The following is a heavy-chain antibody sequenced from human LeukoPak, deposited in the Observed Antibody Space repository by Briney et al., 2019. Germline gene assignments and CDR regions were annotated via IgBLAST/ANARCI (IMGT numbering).Heavy chain of an antibody. J-gene: IGHJ6*03. V-gene: IGHV4-59*01. D-gene: IGHD6-19*01. CDR2: IYYRGST. CDR1: GGSISSYY. CDR3: VRGLYSSGWYGYYYYMDV. Sequence: SETLSLTCTVSGGSISSYYWSWIRQPPGNGLEWIGYIYYRGSTNYNPSLKSRVTISVDTSKNQFSLKLSTVTAADTAVYYCVRGLYSSGWYGYYYYMDVWGKGTTVTISS.